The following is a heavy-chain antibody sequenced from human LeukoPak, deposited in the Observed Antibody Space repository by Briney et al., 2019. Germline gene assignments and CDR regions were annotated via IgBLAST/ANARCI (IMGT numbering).Heavy chain of an antibody. CDR3: AKAGRPPSSRYYYYMDV. J-gene: IGHJ6*03. Sequence: PGGSLRLSCAASGFTFDDYAMHWVRQAPGKGLEWVSLISWDGGSTYYADSVKGRFTISRDNSKNSLYLQMNSLRAEDTALYYCAKAGRPPSSRYYYYMDVWGKGTTVTVSS. D-gene: IGHD3-10*01. V-gene: IGHV3-43D*04. CDR2: ISWDGGST. CDR1: GFTFDDYA.